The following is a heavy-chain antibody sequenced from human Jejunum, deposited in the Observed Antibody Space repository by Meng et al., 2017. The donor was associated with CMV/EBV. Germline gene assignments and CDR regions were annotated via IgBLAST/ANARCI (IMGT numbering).Heavy chain of an antibody. D-gene: IGHD5-12*01. Sequence: GQLLQVGGGLVQPGGSLRLSCSASGFTLNSYAMSWVRQAPGKGLEWVSGISGTGADTYYADSVKGRFTVSRDNRDNKMYLQMNTLRAEDTALYYCTRDGYNWIPFDLWGQGTLVTVSS. CDR3: TRDGYNWIPFDL. CDR2: ISGTGADT. V-gene: IGHV3-23*01. CDR1: GFTLNSYA. J-gene: IGHJ4*01.